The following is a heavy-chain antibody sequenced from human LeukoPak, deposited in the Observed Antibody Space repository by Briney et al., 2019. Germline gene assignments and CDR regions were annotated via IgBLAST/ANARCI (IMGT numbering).Heavy chain of an antibody. CDR3: AMGPYSYSSSWNY. CDR2: MNPNSGNT. CDR1: GGTFSSYA. D-gene: IGHD6-13*01. J-gene: IGHJ4*02. Sequence: ASVKVSCKASGGTFSSYAISWVRQATGQGLEWMGWMNPNSGNTGYAQKFQGRVTMTRNTSISTAYMELSSLRSEDTAVYYCAMGPYSYSSSWNYWGQGTLVTVSS. V-gene: IGHV1-8*02.